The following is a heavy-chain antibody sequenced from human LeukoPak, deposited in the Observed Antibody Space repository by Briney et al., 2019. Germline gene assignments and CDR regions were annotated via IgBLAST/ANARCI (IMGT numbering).Heavy chain of an antibody. D-gene: IGHD3-10*01. CDR2: IKRDGSEK. Sequence: GGSLRLSCVASGFTFSTHWMTWVRQAPGKGLEWVANIKRDGSEKYYVDPVKGRFTISRDNAKDSLYLQMNTLRAEDTAVYYCARHAPVRGVIIYPIDYWGQGTLVTVSS. CDR3: ARHAPVRGVIIYPIDY. V-gene: IGHV3-7*01. CDR1: GFTFSTHW. J-gene: IGHJ4*02.